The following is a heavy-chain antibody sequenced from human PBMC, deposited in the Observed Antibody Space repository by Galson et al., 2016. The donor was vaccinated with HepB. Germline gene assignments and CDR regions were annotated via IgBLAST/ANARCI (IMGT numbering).Heavy chain of an antibody. V-gene: IGHV3-7*01. CDR1: GFTFTRYW. J-gene: IGHJ6*02. CDR3: AREYSWSGRDV. D-gene: IGHD2-15*01. Sequence: SLRLSCAASGFTFTRYWMSWVRQAPGKGLEWVANIAPDGSKNTNVDSVKGRLTISIDNAKNSLYLQMNTPRAEDTAVYYCAREYSWSGRDVWGQGTTVTVSS. CDR2: IAPDGSKN.